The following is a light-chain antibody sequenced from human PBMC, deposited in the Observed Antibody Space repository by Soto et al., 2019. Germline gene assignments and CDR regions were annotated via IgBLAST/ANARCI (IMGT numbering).Light chain of an antibody. CDR1: SSDVGGYNY. Sequence: QSALTQPASVSGSPGQSITISCTGTSSDVGGYNYVSWYQQHPGKAPKLMIYDVSNRPSGVSNRFSGSKSGNTASLTISGLQAEDEADNYCSSYTSSSNVVFGGGTQLTVL. V-gene: IGLV2-14*01. CDR3: SSYTSSSNVV. J-gene: IGLJ2*01. CDR2: DVS.